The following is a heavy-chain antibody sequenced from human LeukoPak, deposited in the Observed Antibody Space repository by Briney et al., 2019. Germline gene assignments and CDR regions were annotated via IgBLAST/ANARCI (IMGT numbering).Heavy chain of an antibody. Sequence: GGSLRLSCAASGFNFTKEWMSWVRQAPGKGLEWAGRIKSKTNGGTTDYAAPVKGRFTISRDDSKSSLYLQMNSLKTEDTAVYYCTTVGAAWGQGTLVTVSS. D-gene: IGHD3-3*01. V-gene: IGHV3-15*01. J-gene: IGHJ4*02. CDR2: IKSKTNGGTT. CDR3: TTVGAA. CDR1: GFNFTKEW.